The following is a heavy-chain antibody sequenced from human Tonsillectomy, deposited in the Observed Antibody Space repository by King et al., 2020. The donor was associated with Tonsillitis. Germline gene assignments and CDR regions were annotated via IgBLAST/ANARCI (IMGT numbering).Heavy chain of an antibody. CDR3: ARGRRGYSYFSLPPLFDI. V-gene: IGHV4-4*07. CDR2: IYTSGST. CDR1: VGSIISYH. J-gene: IGHJ3*02. D-gene: IGHD5-18*01. Sequence: VQLQESGPGLVKPSETLSLTCTVAVGSIISYHWSWIRQPAGKGLEWSGRIYTSGSTNYNPSLKSRVTMSVDTSKNQFSLKLSSVTAADTAVYYCARGRRGYSYFSLPPLFDIWGQGTMVTVSS.